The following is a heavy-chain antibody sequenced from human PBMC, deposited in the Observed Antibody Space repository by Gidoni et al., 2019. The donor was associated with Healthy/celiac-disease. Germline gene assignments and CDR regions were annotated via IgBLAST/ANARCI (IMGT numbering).Heavy chain of an antibody. D-gene: IGHD3-3*01. CDR1: GFTFSSYW. J-gene: IGHJ6*02. CDR3: ARGPTAFWSGYSTPYYYYGMDV. Sequence: EVQLVESGGGLVQPGGSLRLSCAASGFTFSSYWMHWVRQAPGKGLVWVSRINSDGSSTSYADSVKGRFTISRDNAKNTLYLQMNSLRAEDTAVYYCARGPTAFWSGYSTPYYYYGMDVWGQGTTVTVSS. CDR2: INSDGSST. V-gene: IGHV3-74*01.